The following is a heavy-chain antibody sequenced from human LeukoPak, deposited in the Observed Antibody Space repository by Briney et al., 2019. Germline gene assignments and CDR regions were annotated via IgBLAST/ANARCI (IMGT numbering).Heavy chain of an antibody. V-gene: IGHV6-1*01. CDR2: TYYRSKWRS. J-gene: IGHJ4*02. D-gene: IGHD1-26*01. Sequence: SQTLSLTCAISGDTVSNNDAAWNWIRQSPSRGLEWLGRTYYRSKWRSGYAVSVKSRITINPDTSKNQFSLQLNSVTPEDTAVYYCARSASGYVDYWGQGTLVTVSS. CDR1: GDTVSNNDAA. CDR3: ARSASGYVDY.